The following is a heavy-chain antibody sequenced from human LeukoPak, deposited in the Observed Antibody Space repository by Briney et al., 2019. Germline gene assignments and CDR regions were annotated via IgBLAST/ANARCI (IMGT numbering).Heavy chain of an antibody. J-gene: IGHJ4*02. Sequence: AGGSLRLSCTASGLSLNNYAMSWVRQVPGKGLEWVSASSSSDDGKWYAESVRGRFTISRDTSKNTVYLQMNSLRAEDTAVYYCARDKVVGPTIFDYWGQGTLVTVSS. CDR1: GLSLNNYA. CDR2: SSSSDDGK. D-gene: IGHD1-26*01. CDR3: ARDKVVGPTIFDY. V-gene: IGHV3-23*01.